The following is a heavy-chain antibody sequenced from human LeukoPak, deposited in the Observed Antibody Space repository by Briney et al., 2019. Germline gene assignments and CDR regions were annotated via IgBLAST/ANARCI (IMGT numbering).Heavy chain of an antibody. CDR1: GYTFTSYG. CDR2: ISAYNGNT. J-gene: IGHJ4*02. Sequence: ASVKVSCKASGYTFTSYGISWVRQAPGQGLEWMGWISAYNGNTNYAQKFQGRVTITADKSTSTAYMELSSLRSEDTAVYYCASTTDYDYVDYFDYWGQGTLVTVSS. D-gene: IGHD3-16*01. V-gene: IGHV1-18*01. CDR3: ASTTDYDYVDYFDY.